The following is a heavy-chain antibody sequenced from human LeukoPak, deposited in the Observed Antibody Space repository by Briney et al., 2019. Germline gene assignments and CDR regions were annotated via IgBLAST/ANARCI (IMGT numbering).Heavy chain of an antibody. CDR2: ISGSGGST. D-gene: IGHD2-21*02. Sequence: PGGSLRLSCAASGFTFSSYAMSWVRQAPGKGLEWVSAISGSGGSTYYADSVKGRFTISRDNSKNTLYLQMNSLRAEDTAVYYCAKDPSWGVVTATSDYWGQGTLVTVSS. J-gene: IGHJ4*02. CDR1: GFTFSSYA. CDR3: AKDPSWGVVTATSDY. V-gene: IGHV3-23*01.